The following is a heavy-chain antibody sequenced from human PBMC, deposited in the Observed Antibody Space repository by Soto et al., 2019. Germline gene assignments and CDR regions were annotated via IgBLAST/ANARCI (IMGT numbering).Heavy chain of an antibody. CDR2: ISGSGEST. J-gene: IGHJ4*02. Sequence: RRLSCAASGLTFNKYAMTWVRQVPGKGLEWVSTISGSGESTYYADSVKGRFSISRDNSRNMLYLQMNSLRGDDTAVYYCAKAITNRLRIVDYWGQGTLFTLSS. D-gene: IGHD4-17*01. CDR1: GLTFNKYA. V-gene: IGHV3-23*01. CDR3: AKAITNRLRIVDY.